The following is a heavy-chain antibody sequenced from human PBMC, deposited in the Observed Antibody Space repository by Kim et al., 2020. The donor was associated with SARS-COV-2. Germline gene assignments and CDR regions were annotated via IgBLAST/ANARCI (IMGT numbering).Heavy chain of an antibody. V-gene: IGHV3-15*01. J-gene: IGHJ4*02. CDR2: IKSKTDGGTT. CDR1: GFTFSNAW. CDR3: TTVGMIVPQWALSVY. D-gene: IGHD3-22*01. Sequence: GGSLRLSCAASGFTFSNAWMSWVRQAPGKGLEWVGRIKSKTDGGTTDYAAPVKGRFTISRDDSKNTLYLQMNSLKTEDTAVYYCTTVGMIVPQWALSVYWGQGTLVTVSS.